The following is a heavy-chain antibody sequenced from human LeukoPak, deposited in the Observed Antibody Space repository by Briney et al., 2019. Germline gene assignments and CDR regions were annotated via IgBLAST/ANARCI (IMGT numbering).Heavy chain of an antibody. D-gene: IGHD5-24*01. J-gene: IGHJ4*02. CDR3: ATEGWLQFLDDY. CDR1: GFTFSGYS. V-gene: IGHV3-21*01. Sequence: GGSLRLSCAASGFTFSGYSMNWVRQAPGKGLEWVSSISSSSSYIYYADSVKGRFTISRDNAKNSLYLQMNSLRAEDTAVYYCATEGWLQFLDDYWGQGTLVTVSS. CDR2: ISSSSSYI.